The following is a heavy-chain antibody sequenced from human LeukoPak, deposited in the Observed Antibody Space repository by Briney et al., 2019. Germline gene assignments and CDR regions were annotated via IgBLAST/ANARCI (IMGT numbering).Heavy chain of an antibody. CDR3: ARDYGPSRGFDY. V-gene: IGHV4-59*01. CDR1: GGSFSSYY. J-gene: IGHJ4*02. Sequence: SETLSLTCTVSGGSFSSYYWSWIRQPPGEGLEWFGHIDYSGSTYYNPSLKSRVTMSVDTSKNQFSLNLRSVTAADTALYYCARDYGPSRGFDYWGQGTLVTVSS. D-gene: IGHD3-10*01. CDR2: IDYSGST.